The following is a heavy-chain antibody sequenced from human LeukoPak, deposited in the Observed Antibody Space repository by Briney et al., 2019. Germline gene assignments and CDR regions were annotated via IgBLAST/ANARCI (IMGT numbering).Heavy chain of an antibody. D-gene: IGHD2-15*01. Sequence: GASVKVSCKASGYTFTCYYMHWVRQAPGQGLEGMGRINPNSGGTNYAQKFQCRVTMTRDTSISTAYMELSRLRSDDTAVYYCASSRYCSGGSCYSADWFDPWGQGTLVTVSS. CDR3: ASSRYCSGGSCYSADWFDP. J-gene: IGHJ5*02. CDR1: GYTFTCYY. V-gene: IGHV1-2*06. CDR2: INPNSGGT.